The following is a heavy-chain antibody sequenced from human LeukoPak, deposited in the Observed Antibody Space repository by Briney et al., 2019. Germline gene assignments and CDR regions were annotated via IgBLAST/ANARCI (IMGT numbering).Heavy chain of an antibody. Sequence: ASVKVSCKASGYTFTSYDINWVRQATGQGLEWMGWMNSNSGDTGYAQKFQGRVTMTRNTSISTAYMELSSLRSEDTAVYYCARDYVWGSYRFDAFDIWGQGTMVTVSS. V-gene: IGHV1-8*01. D-gene: IGHD3-16*02. CDR1: GYTFTSYD. CDR3: ARDYVWGSYRFDAFDI. CDR2: MNSNSGDT. J-gene: IGHJ3*02.